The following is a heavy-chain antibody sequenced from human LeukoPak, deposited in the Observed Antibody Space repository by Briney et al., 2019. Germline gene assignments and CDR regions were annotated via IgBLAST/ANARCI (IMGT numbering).Heavy chain of an antibody. D-gene: IGHD3-16*02. CDR3: ARVGVYDYVWGSYRRGAFDI. V-gene: IGHV4-59*01. J-gene: IGHJ3*02. CDR2: IYYSGST. Sequence: SETLSLTCTVSGGSISSYYWSWIRQPPGKGLEWIGYIYYSGSTNYNPSLKSRVTISVDTSKNQFSLKLSSVTAADTAVYYCARVGVYDYVWGSYRRGAFDIWGQGTMVTVSS. CDR1: GGSISSYY.